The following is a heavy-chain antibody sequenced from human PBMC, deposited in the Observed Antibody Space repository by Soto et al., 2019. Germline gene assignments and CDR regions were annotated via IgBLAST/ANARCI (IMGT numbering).Heavy chain of an antibody. CDR2: ISGSGGST. J-gene: IGHJ3*02. CDR1: GFTFSSYA. CDR3: AKDFWNYGFGAFDI. V-gene: IGHV3-23*01. Sequence: GESLKISCAASGFTFSSYAMSWVRQAPGKGLEWVSAISGSGGSTYYADSVKGRFTISRDNSKNTLYLQMNSLRAEDTAVYYCAKDFWNYGFGAFDIWGQGTMVTVSS. D-gene: IGHD1-7*01.